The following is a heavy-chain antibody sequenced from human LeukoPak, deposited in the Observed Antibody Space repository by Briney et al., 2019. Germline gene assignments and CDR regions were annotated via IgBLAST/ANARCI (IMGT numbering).Heavy chain of an antibody. Sequence: PGGSLRLSRAASGFTFSNAWMSWVRQAPGKGLEWVGRIKSNTDGGTTDHSTPVKGRFTISRDDLKNMLYLQMNSLKTEDTAVYYCITLSSSGWHWGQGTLVTVSP. CDR3: ITLSSSGWH. CDR2: IKSNTDGGTT. D-gene: IGHD6-19*01. CDR1: GFTFSNAW. J-gene: IGHJ4*02. V-gene: IGHV3-15*01.